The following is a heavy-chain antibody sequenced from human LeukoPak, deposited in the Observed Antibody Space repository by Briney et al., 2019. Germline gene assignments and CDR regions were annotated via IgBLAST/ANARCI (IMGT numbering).Heavy chain of an antibody. CDR2: INPNSGGT. CDR1: GYTFTGYY. CDR3: ARVYYDSSGYYYVGSPYYFDY. V-gene: IGHV1-2*02. Sequence: APVKVSCKASGYTFTGYYMHWVRQAPGQGPEWMGWINPNSGGTNYAQKFQGRVTMTRDTSISTAYMELSRLRSDDTAVYYCARVYYDSSGYYYVGSPYYFDYWGQGTLVTVSS. D-gene: IGHD3-22*01. J-gene: IGHJ4*02.